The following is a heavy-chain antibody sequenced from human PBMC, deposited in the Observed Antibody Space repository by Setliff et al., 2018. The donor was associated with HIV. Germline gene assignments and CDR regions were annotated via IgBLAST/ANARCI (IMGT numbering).Heavy chain of an antibody. CDR2: INPSIVST. J-gene: IGHJ4*02. CDR1: GYTLTELS. V-gene: IGHV1-46*01. Sequence: GASVKVSCKVSGYTLTELSMYWVRQAPGKGLEWMGIINPSIVSTTYAQKFQGRVTMTRDTSTSTVYMELSSLRSEDTAVYYCARGGEGMALYPDYWGQGTLVTVSS. CDR3: ARGGEGMALYPDY. D-gene: IGHD1-26*01.